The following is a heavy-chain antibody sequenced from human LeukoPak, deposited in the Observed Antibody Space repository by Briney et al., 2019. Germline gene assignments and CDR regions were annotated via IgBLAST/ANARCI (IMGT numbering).Heavy chain of an antibody. CDR3: AKGPQLFDGYSSSHPYDY. V-gene: IGHV3-30*02. CDR2: IRYDGSNK. D-gene: IGHD6-13*01. Sequence: PGGSLRLSCAASGFTFSSYGMHWVRQAPGKGLEWVAFIRYDGSNKYYADSVKGRFTISRDNSKNTLYLQMNSLRAEDTAVYYCAKGPQLFDGYSSSHPYDYWGQGTLVTVSS. J-gene: IGHJ4*02. CDR1: GFTFSSYG.